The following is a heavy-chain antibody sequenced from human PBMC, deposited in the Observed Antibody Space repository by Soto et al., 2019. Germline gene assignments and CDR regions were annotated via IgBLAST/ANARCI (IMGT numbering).Heavy chain of an antibody. CDR3: ARGAPYYYGSGGYPSGGGAFDI. CDR1: GGSISSGGYY. D-gene: IGHD3-10*01. V-gene: IGHV4-31*03. J-gene: IGHJ3*02. Sequence: SETLSLTCTVSGGSISSGGYYWSWIRQHPGKGLEWIGYIYYSGSTYYNPSLKSRVTISVDTSKNQFSLKLSSVTAADTAVYYCARGAPYYYGSGGYPSGGGAFDIWGQGTMVTVSS. CDR2: IYYSGST.